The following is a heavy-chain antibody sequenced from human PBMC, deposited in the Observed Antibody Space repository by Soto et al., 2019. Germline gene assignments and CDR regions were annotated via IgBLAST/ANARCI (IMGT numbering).Heavy chain of an antibody. Sequence: GGSLRLSCAASGLTFSSYGMHWVRQAPGKGLEWVAVIWYDGSNKYYADSVKGRFTISRDNSKNTLYLQMNSLRAEDTAVYYCARDLGVSSSRDYYYYGMDVWGQGTTVTVSS. J-gene: IGHJ6*02. CDR1: GLTFSSYG. D-gene: IGHD6-6*01. CDR3: ARDLGVSSSRDYYYYGMDV. V-gene: IGHV3-33*01. CDR2: IWYDGSNK.